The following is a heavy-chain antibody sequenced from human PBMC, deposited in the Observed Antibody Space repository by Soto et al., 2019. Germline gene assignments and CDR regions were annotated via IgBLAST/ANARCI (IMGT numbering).Heavy chain of an antibody. J-gene: IGHJ4*02. D-gene: IGHD1-1*01. CDR1: GFTFSSYA. CDR2: ISGSGGST. Sequence: EVQLLESGGGLVQPGGSLRLSCAASGFTFSSYAMSWVRQAPGKGLEWVSAISGSGGSTYYADSVKGRFTISRDNSKNTLYLQMNSLRAEDTAVYYCVKDREWAGTYDYWGQGTLVTVSS. V-gene: IGHV3-23*01. CDR3: VKDREWAGTYDY.